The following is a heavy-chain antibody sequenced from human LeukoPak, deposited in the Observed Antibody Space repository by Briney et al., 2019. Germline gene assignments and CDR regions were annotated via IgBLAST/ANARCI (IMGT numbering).Heavy chain of an antibody. J-gene: IGHJ4*02. CDR1: GGSISSSSYY. Sequence: SVTLSLTCTVSGGSISSSSYYWGWIRQPPGKGLEWIGSIYYSGSTYYNPSLKSRVTISVDTSKNQFSLKLSSVTAADTAVYYCARSSIAVAQFDYWGQGTLVTVSS. D-gene: IGHD6-19*01. V-gene: IGHV4-39*07. CDR3: ARSSIAVAQFDY. CDR2: IYYSGST.